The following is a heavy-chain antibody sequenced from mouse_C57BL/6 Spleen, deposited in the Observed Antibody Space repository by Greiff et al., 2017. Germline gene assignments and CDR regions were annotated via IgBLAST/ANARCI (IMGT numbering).Heavy chain of an antibody. V-gene: IGHV5-4*01. CDR3: ARDGGNYPTVGFDV. Sequence: EVQLVESGGGLVKPGGSLKLSCAASGFTFSSYAMSWVRQTPETRLEWVATISDGGSYTYYPDNVKGRFTISRDNAKNNLYLQMSHLKSEDTAMYYCARDGGNYPTVGFDVWGTGTTVTVSS. J-gene: IGHJ1*03. D-gene: IGHD2-1*01. CDR1: GFTFSSYA. CDR2: ISDGGSYT.